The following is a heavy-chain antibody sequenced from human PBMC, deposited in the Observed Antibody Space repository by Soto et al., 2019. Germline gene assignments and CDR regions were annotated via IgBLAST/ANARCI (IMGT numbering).Heavy chain of an antibody. CDR1: GFTCVDHG. CDR2: IRSKAYGGTT. D-gene: IGHD6-6*01. CDR3: TRDVSIAARAYYYYYMDV. V-gene: IGHV3-49*03. J-gene: IGHJ6*03. Sequence: SLRLSNRAAGFTCVDHGIRCFRQATGKGLEWVGFIRSKAYGGTTEYAASVKGRFTISRDDSKSIAYLQMNSLKTEDTAVYYCTRDVSIAARAYYYYYMDVWGKGTTVTVSS.